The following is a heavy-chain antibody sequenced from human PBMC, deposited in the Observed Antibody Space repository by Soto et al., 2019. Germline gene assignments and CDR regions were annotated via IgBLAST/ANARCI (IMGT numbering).Heavy chain of an antibody. J-gene: IGHJ4*02. CDR2: ISSSGSYT. V-gene: IGHV3-11*05. CDR1: GFTFSDYY. Sequence: PGGSLRLSCAASGFTFSDYYMSWIRQAPGKGLEWVSYISSSGSYTNYADSVKGRFTISRDNAKNSLYLQMNSLRAEDTAVYYCARAAADPYYFDYWGQGTLVTVSS. D-gene: IGHD6-13*01. CDR3: ARAAADPYYFDY.